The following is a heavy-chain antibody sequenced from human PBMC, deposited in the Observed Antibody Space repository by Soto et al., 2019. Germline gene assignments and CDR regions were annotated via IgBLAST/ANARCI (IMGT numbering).Heavy chain of an antibody. CDR3: AKDRRYSGSYYAEYFQH. Sequence: GGSLRLSCAASGFTFSSYAMSWVRQAPGKGLEWVSAIGGSGGSTYYADSVKGRFTISRDNSKNTLYLQMNSLRAEDTAVYYCAKDRRYSGSYYAEYFQHWGQGTLVTVSS. CDR1: GFTFSSYA. J-gene: IGHJ1*01. D-gene: IGHD1-26*01. CDR2: IGGSGGST. V-gene: IGHV3-23*01.